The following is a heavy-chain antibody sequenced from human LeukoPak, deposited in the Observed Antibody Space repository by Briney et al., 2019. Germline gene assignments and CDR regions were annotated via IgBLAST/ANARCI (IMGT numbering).Heavy chain of an antibody. CDR1: GFTFDDYA. Sequence: PGRSLRLSCAASGFTFDDYAMHWVRHAPGKGLEWVSGISWNSGSIGYADSVKGRFTISRDNAKNSLYLQMNSLRAEDTALYYCAKSPHYYDSNFDYWGQGTLVTVSS. D-gene: IGHD3-22*01. CDR2: ISWNSGSI. CDR3: AKSPHYYDSNFDY. V-gene: IGHV3-9*01. J-gene: IGHJ4*02.